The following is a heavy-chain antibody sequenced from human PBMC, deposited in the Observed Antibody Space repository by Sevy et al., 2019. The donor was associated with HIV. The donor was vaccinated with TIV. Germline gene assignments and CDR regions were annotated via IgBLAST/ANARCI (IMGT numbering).Heavy chain of an antibody. CDR1: GFTFTSSA. V-gene: IGHV1-58*01. CDR2: IVVGSGNT. CDR3: AADTRLYGMDV. J-gene: IGHJ6*02. Sequence: ASVKVSCKASGFTFTSSAVQWVRQARGQRLEWIGWIVVGSGNTNYAQKFQERVTITRDMSTSTAYMELRSLRSEDTAVYYCAADTRLYGMDVWGQGTTVTVSS.